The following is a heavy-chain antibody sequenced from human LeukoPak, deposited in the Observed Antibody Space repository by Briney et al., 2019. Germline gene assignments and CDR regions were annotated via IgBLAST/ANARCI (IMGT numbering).Heavy chain of an antibody. CDR1: GFTFSSYG. CDR3: ATLQDIVVVPAAIGGHFYYYGTDV. CDR2: ISYDGSNK. D-gene: IGHD2-2*02. J-gene: IGHJ6*02. Sequence: PGGSLRLSCAASGFTFSSYGMHWVRQAPGKGLEWVAVISYDGSNKYYADSVKGRFTISRDNSKNTLYLQMNSLRAEDTAVYYCATLQDIVVVPAAIGGHFYYYGTDVWGQGTTVTVSS. V-gene: IGHV3-30*03.